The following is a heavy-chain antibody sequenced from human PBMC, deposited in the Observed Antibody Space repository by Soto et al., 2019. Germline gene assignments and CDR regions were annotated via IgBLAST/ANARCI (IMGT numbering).Heavy chain of an antibody. J-gene: IGHJ6*02. CDR1: GFSFSSYG. D-gene: IGHD2-2*01. CDR2: ISCDGIDK. Sequence: PGGSLRISCAASGFSFSSYGMHWVRQAPGKGLEWVALISCDGIDKYHADSVKGRFTISRDNSKNTLYLQMNSLRPEDTAVYYCAKYSDNLQLPRDPGGAMDVWGQGTKVTVYS. CDR3: AKYSDNLQLPRDPGGAMDV. V-gene: IGHV3-30*18.